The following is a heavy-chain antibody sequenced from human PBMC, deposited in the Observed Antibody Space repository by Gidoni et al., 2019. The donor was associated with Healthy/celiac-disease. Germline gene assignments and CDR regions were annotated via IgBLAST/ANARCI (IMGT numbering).Heavy chain of an antibody. CDR3: AWIAAAGVNWFDP. D-gene: IGHD6-13*01. Sequence: VQLVQYGAEVKQPGASVKVSCKASGYTFTSDYMHWVRQAPVQGLEWMGSINPIGDRARYAQKFQGRVTMTRSTSTCTVYMALSILCSEDTAVYFCAWIAAAGVNWFDPWGQGTLVTVSS. J-gene: IGHJ5*02. CDR2: INPIGDRA. CDR1: GYTFTSDY. V-gene: IGHV1-46*03.